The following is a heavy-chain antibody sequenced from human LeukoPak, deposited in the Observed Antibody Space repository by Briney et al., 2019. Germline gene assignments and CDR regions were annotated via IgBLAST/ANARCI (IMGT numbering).Heavy chain of an antibody. CDR1: GYTFTGYY. CDR3: ATAESIAAAGPDAFDI. J-gene: IGHJ3*02. V-gene: IGHV1-2*02. D-gene: IGHD6-13*01. CDR2: INPNSGGT. Sequence: GASVKVSCKASGYTFTGYYMHWVRQAPGQGLEWMGWINPNSGGTNYAQKFQGRVTMTRDTSISTAYMELSGLRSDDTAVYYCATAESIAAAGPDAFDIWGQGTVVTVSS.